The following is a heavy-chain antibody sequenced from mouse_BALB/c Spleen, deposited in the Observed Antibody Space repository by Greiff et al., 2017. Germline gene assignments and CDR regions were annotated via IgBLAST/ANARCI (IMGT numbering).Heavy chain of an antibody. V-gene: IGHV3-6*02. D-gene: IGHD2-4*01. J-gene: IGHJ4*01. Sequence: EVHLVESGPGLVKPSQSLSLTCSVTGYSITSGYYWNWIRQFPGNKLEWMGYISYDGSNNYNPSLKNRISITRDTSKNQFFLKLNSVTTEDTATYYCARGAIYYDYDGYAMDYWGQGTAVTVSS. CDR3: ARGAIYYDYDGYAMDY. CDR1: GYSITSGYY. CDR2: ISYDGSN.